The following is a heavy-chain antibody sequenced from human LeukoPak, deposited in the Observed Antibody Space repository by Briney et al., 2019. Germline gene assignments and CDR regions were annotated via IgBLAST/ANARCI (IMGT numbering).Heavy chain of an antibody. J-gene: IGHJ4*02. V-gene: IGHV3-23*01. CDR2: ISGSGGST. CDR1: GFTFSSYA. D-gene: IGHD1-26*01. Sequence: GGSLRLSCAASGFTFSSYAMSWVRQAPGKGLEWVSAISGSGGSTYYADSVKGRFTISRDNSKNTLYLQMNSLRAEDTAVYYCAKRGVSGSSSYYFDYWGQGTLVTVSS. CDR3: AKRGVSGSSSYYFDY.